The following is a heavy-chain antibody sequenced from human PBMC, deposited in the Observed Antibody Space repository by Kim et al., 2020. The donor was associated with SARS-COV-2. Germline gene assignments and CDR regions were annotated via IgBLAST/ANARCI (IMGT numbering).Heavy chain of an antibody. J-gene: IGHJ1*01. V-gene: IGHV3-21*01. Sequence: GGSLRLSCAASGFTFSSYGMNWVRQAPGKGLEWISYISSSSSLIYYAESVKGRFTISRDNAKNSLYMHMNRLRAEDTAVYYCVGDGYCTSSRCSGYFQRWGQGTLVTVSS. CDR3: VGDGYCTSSRCSGYFQR. CDR1: GFTFSSYG. CDR2: ISSSSSLI. D-gene: IGHD2-2*01.